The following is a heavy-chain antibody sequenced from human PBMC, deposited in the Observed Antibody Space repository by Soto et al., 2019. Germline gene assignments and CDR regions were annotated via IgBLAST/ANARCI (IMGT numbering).Heavy chain of an antibody. CDR2: ISGSGIST. J-gene: IGHJ2*01. CDR3: AKEPVGPDWYFDL. Sequence: DVQLLESGGGLVQPGGSLRLSCAASGFTFRSYAMSWVSQAPGKGLEWVSGISGSGISTHYADSVKGRFTVSRDNSKNTLYLQMNSLRAEDTAVYNCAKEPVGPDWYFDLWGRGTLVTVSS. CDR1: GFTFRSYA. V-gene: IGHV3-23*01.